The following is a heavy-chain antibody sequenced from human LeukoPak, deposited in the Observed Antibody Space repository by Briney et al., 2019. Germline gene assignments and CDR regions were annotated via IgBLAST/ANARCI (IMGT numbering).Heavy chain of an antibody. V-gene: IGHV4-59*08. CDR3: AKVRDSGGYWHQAFDY. CDR2: ISYSGST. Sequence: SETLSLTCTVSSGSISNYYWSWIRQPPGKGLEWIGYISYSGSTNYSPSLKSRVTISIVTSKTQFSLKLSSVPAADTAVYYCAKVRDSGGYWHQAFDYWGQGTLVTVSS. D-gene: IGHD3-22*01. J-gene: IGHJ4*02. CDR1: SGSISNYY.